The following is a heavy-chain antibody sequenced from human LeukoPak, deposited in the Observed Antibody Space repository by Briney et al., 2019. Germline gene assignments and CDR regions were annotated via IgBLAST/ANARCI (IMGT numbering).Heavy chain of an antibody. Sequence: SETLSLTCTVSGGSISSSSYYWGWIRQPPGKGLEWIGSIYYSGSTYYNPSLKSRLTISVDTSKNQFSLKLSSVTAADTAVYYCAGSSVTMVRGVIMANYFDNWGQGTLVTVSS. CDR3: AGSSVTMVRGVIMANYFDN. D-gene: IGHD3-10*01. CDR1: GGSISSSSYY. CDR2: IYYSGST. V-gene: IGHV4-39*01. J-gene: IGHJ4*02.